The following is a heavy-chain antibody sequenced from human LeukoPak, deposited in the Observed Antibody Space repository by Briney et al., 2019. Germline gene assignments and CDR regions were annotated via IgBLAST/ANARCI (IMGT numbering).Heavy chain of an antibody. V-gene: IGHV4-59*08. CDR1: GGSISSYY. J-gene: IGHJ3*02. Sequence: SETLSLTCIVSGGSISSYYGSWVRQTAGKGLEWIGCIFYSGSTYYNPSLKSRVTISVDTSKNQFSLRLSSVTAADTAVYYCARTNAFDIWGQGTMVTVSS. CDR2: IFYSGST. CDR3: ARTNAFDI.